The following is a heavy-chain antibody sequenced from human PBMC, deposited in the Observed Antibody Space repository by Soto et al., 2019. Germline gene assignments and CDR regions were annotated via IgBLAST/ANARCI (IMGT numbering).Heavy chain of an antibody. CDR1: GDSIRSAHYF. CDR3: AKTGFWSGYRVADY. D-gene: IGHD3-3*01. CDR2: IYHSGST. Sequence: SVTMSVTCSVFGDSIRSAHYFWGWVRQPPGKGLEWIGSIYHSGSTYYNPSLKSRVTISVDTSKNQFSLKLSSVTAADTAVYYCAKTGFWSGYRVADYWGQGILVTVSS. V-gene: IGHV4-39*01. J-gene: IGHJ4*02.